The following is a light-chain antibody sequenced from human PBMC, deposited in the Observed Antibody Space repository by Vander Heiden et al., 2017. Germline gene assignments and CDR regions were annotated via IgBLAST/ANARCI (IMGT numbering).Light chain of an antibody. Sequence: QSVLTQPPSASGTPGRRLTLPCSASNSNLRARLVYWYRRFPGMAPQFLIYSNNQRPSGVPDRFSGSKSGTSASLAISGLRSEDEADYYCAAWDDSLSGRVFGGGTKLTVL. J-gene: IGLJ3*02. CDR1: NSNLRARL. V-gene: IGLV1-47*02. CDR2: SNN. CDR3: AAWDDSLSGRV.